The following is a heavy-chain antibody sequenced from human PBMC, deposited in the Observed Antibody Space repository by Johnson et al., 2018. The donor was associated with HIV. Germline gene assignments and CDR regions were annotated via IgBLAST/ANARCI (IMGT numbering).Heavy chain of an antibody. CDR2: IYSGGST. CDR1: GFTFSTYG. J-gene: IGHJ3*02. CDR3: AGVTADGVWCGQVNGAFDI. Sequence: QVQLVESGGGVVQPGGSLRLSCAASGFTFSTYGMHWVRQAPGKGLEWVSVIYSGGSTYYSDSVKGRFIITSDNSKNTLYLHVNSLRAEDTAVYYCAGVTADGVWCGQVNGAFDIWGQGTMVTVSS. D-gene: IGHD4/OR15-4a*01. V-gene: IGHV3-NL1*01.